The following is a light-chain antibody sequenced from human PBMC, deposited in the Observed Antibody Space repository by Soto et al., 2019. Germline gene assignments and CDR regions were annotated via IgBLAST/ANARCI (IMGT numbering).Light chain of an antibody. V-gene: IGKV3-15*01. CDR1: QSVSSN. Sequence: EIVMTQSPATLSVSPGERATLSCRASQSVSSNLAWYQQKPGQAPKLLLYGATTRATGFPARFSGSGSGTEFTLTISSLQSEDFAVYYCQQYNNWPRGTFGGGTKVEIK. CDR2: GAT. J-gene: IGKJ4*01. CDR3: QQYNNWPRGT.